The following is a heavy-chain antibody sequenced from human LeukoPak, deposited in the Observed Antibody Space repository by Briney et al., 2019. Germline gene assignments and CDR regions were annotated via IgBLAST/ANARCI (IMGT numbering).Heavy chain of an antibody. J-gene: IGHJ4*01. CDR2: IYYTGST. CDR1: GDSIRSYY. Sequence: SETLSLTCTVSGDSIRSYYWDWIRRPPGKGLEWIGYIYYTGSTSYNPSLKSRVTISLDTSKSQFSLRLTSVTAADTAVYYCASHGSSGHDPLTWGQGTLVAVSS. CDR3: ASHGSSGHDPLT. D-gene: IGHD5-12*01. V-gene: IGHV4-59*08.